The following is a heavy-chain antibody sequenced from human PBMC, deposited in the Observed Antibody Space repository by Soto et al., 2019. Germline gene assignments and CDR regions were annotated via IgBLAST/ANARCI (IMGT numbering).Heavy chain of an antibody. CDR1: GYSFTSYW. CDR2: IYPGDSDT. J-gene: IGHJ6*01. CDR3: GGGGVRGVMTRTREYYGMDV. D-gene: IGHD3-10*01. Sequence: PGESLKISCKGSGYSFTSYWIGWVRQMPGKGLEWMGIIYPGDSDTRYSPSFQGQVTISADKSNSTAYLQWSSLKASDTAMYYWGGGGVRGVMTRTREYYGMDVWGQGTTVTVSS. V-gene: IGHV5-51*01.